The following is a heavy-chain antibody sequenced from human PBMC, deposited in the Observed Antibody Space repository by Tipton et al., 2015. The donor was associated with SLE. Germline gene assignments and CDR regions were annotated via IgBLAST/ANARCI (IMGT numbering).Heavy chain of an antibody. J-gene: IGHJ4*02. CDR3: AKGFYVDFWSGFDY. D-gene: IGHD3-3*01. CDR1: GSTFSSYA. V-gene: IGHV3-23*03. Sequence: SLRLSCAASGSTFSSYAMSWVRQAPGKGLEWVSVIYSGGSSTYYADSVKGRFTISRDNSKNTLYLQMNSLRAEDTAVYYCAKGFYVDFWSGFDYWGQGTLVTVSS. CDR2: IYSGGSST.